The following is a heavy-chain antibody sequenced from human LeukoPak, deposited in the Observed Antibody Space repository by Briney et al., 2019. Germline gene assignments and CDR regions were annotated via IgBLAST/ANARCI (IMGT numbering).Heavy chain of an antibody. D-gene: IGHD1-1*01. CDR2: IWYDGSNK. V-gene: IGHV3-33*01. J-gene: IGHJ5*02. CDR3: ARDVERSTYWYNWFDP. CDR1: GFTFSSYG. Sequence: GRSLRLSCAASGFTFSSYGMHWVRQAPGKGLEWVAVIWYDGSNKCYADSVKGRFTISRDNSKNTLYLQMNSLRAEDTAVYYCARDVERSTYWYNWFDPWGQGTLVTVSS.